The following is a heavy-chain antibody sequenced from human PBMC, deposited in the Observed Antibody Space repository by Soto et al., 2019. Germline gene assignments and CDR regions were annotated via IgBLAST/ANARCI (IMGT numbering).Heavy chain of an antibody. V-gene: IGHV1-8*01. Sequence: ASVKVSCKASGYTFTSYDINWVRQATGQGLEWMGWMNPNSGNTGYAQKFQGRVTMTRNTSISTAYMELSSLRSEDTAVYYCVSDPTGYCIATTCYACFQRWGQGTLVTVSS. J-gene: IGHJ1*01. D-gene: IGHD2-2*01. CDR2: MNPNSGNT. CDR3: VSDPTGYCIATTCYACFQR. CDR1: GYTFTSYD.